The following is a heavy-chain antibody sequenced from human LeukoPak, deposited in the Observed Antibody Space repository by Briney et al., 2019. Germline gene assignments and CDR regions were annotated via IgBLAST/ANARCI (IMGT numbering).Heavy chain of an antibody. Sequence: PGGCLRLSCAASGFTFSSYGMSWVRQAPGKGLEWVSTMCRSVGATYYAGSVKGRFAISRDNSKNTLYLQISSLRAEDTAVYYCARRPSRPPAAMAEYFYYLGQGTLVTV. J-gene: IGHJ1*01. V-gene: IGHV3-23*01. CDR2: MCRSVGAT. D-gene: IGHD2-2*01. CDR3: ARRPSRPPAAMAEYFYY. CDR1: GFTFSSYG.